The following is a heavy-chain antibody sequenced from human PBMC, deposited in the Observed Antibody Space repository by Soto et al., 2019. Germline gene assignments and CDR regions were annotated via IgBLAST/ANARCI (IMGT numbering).Heavy chain of an antibody. J-gene: IGHJ4*02. Sequence: SVKVSCKASGGTFRNHVFNWVRQAPGQGLEWMGGIIPIIGTPNYAQKFQGRVTITADASTNTVYLEVSSLRSQDTAVYYCARDLEFRDGNISHLDYWGQGTLVTV. CDR3: ARDLEFRDGNISHLDY. CDR1: GGTFRNHV. D-gene: IGHD3-10*01. V-gene: IGHV1-69*13. CDR2: IIPIIGTP.